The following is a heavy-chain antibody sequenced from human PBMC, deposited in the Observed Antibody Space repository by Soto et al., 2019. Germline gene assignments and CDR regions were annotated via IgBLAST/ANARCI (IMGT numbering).Heavy chain of an antibody. CDR2: IHYSGST. D-gene: IGHD3-10*01. Sequence: QLQLQESGPGLVKPSETLSLTCIVSGGSVRSTSHFCGWIRQPPGKGLEWIGTIHYSGSTYYNPSLESRVTISVDTSNNHLSLRLSSVTAADTAVYYCARHRDGYYFDSWGQGTLVTVSS. CDR3: ARHRDGYYFDS. V-gene: IGHV4-39*01. CDR1: GGSVRSTSHF. J-gene: IGHJ4*02.